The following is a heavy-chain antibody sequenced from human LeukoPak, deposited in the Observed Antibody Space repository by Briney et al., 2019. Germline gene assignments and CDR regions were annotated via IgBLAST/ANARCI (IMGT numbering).Heavy chain of an antibody. J-gene: IGHJ4*02. Sequence: PGGSLRLSCAASGFTFSSYSMNWVRQAPGKGLEWVSYISSSSTIYYADSVKGRFTISRDNAKNSLYLQMNSLRDEDTAVYYCARYSGSLALDYWGQGTLVTVSS. CDR1: GFTFSSYS. CDR3: ARYSGSLALDY. D-gene: IGHD1-26*01. V-gene: IGHV3-48*02. CDR2: ISSSSTI.